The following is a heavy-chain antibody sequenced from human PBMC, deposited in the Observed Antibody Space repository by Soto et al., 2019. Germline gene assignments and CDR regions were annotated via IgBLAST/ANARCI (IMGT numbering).Heavy chain of an antibody. CDR3: ASYDYVWGRYHP. CDR2: IYSGGST. V-gene: IGHV3-53*04. Sequence: EVQLVESGGGLVQPGGSLRLSCAASGFTVSSNYMSWVRQAPGKGLEWVSVIYSGGSTYYAYSVKGRLTISRHNSKNTLYLQMNSLRAEDTAVYYCASYDYVWGRYHPWGQGTLVTVSS. J-gene: IGHJ5*02. CDR1: GFTVSSNY. D-gene: IGHD3-16*02.